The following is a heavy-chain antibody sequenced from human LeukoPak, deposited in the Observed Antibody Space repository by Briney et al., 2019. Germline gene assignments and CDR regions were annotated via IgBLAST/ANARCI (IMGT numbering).Heavy chain of an antibody. CDR1: GFTFSSYA. V-gene: IGHV3-30-3*01. J-gene: IGHJ4*02. CDR3: ARNHLNYYDSSGYYSHCDY. D-gene: IGHD3-22*01. CDR2: ISYDGSNK. Sequence: PGGSLRLSCAAPGFTFSSYAMHWVRQAPGKGLEWVAVISYDGSNKYYADSVKGRFTISRDNSKNTLYLQMNSLRAEDTAVYYCARNHLNYYDSSGYYSHCDYWGQGTLVTVSS.